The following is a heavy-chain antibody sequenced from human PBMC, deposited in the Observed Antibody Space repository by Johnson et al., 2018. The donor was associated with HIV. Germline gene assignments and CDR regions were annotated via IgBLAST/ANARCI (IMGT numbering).Heavy chain of an antibody. CDR1: GFTFSSYA. V-gene: IGHV3-30*04. D-gene: IGHD6-19*01. J-gene: IGHJ3*02. Sequence: QVQLVESGGGVVQPGRSLRLSCAASGFTFSSYAMHWVRQAPGKGLEWVAVISFDGSNKYNADSVKGRFIISRDNSQNTLSLQMHSLRAEDTAVYYCVSSGCQRCAFDIWGQGTMVTVSS. CDR3: VSSGCQRCAFDI. CDR2: ISFDGSNK.